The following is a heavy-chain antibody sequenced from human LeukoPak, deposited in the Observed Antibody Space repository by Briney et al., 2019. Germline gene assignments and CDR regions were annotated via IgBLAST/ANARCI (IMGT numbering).Heavy chain of an antibody. CDR3: ASFVRFAWFDS. J-gene: IGHJ5*01. CDR1: RFTFSDYY. V-gene: IGHV3-11*01. CDR2: ISSSGSTI. D-gene: IGHD3-16*01. Sequence: GGSLRLSCAASRFTFSDYYMSWIRQAPGKGLEWVSYISSSGSTIYYADSVKGRFTISRDNAKNSLYMQMNSLRAQDTPVYYCASFVRFAWFDSWGQGPLVPVS.